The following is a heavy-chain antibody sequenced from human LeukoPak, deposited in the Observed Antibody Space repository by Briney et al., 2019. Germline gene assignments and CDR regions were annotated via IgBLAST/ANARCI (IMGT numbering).Heavy chain of an antibody. Sequence: GGSLRLSCGAPGFTFSSYGMHWVRQAPGKGLEWVAVISYDGSNKYYADSVKGRFTISRDNSKNTLYLQMNSLRAEDTAVYYCARKNGLDYWGQGTLVTVSS. CDR2: ISYDGSNK. CDR1: GFTFSSYG. J-gene: IGHJ4*02. V-gene: IGHV3-30*19. CDR3: ARKNGLDY.